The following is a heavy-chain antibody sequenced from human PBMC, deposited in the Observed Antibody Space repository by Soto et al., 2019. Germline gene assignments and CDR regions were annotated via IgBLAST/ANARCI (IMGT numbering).Heavy chain of an antibody. J-gene: IGHJ6*02. D-gene: IGHD4-17*01. Sequence: ASVKVSCTASGYTFTSYGISWVRQAPGQGLEWMGWISAYNGNTNYAQKLQGRVTMTTDTSTSTAYMELRSLRSDDTAVYYCARDNYGDYEDYYYGMDVWGQGTTVTVSS. V-gene: IGHV1-18*01. CDR3: ARDNYGDYEDYYYGMDV. CDR2: ISAYNGNT. CDR1: GYTFTSYG.